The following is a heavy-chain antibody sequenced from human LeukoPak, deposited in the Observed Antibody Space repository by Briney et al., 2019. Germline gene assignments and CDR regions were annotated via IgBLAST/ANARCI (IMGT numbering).Heavy chain of an antibody. V-gene: IGHV4-38-2*02. Sequence: SETLSLTCTVSGYSISSGYYWGWIRQPPGKGLEWIGSIDHSGSTYYNPSLKSRVTISVDTSKNQFSLKLSSVTAADTAVYYCAREGIAARPYWFDPWGQRTLVTVSS. D-gene: IGHD6-6*01. J-gene: IGHJ5*02. CDR1: GYSISSGYY. CDR2: IDHSGST. CDR3: AREGIAARPYWFDP.